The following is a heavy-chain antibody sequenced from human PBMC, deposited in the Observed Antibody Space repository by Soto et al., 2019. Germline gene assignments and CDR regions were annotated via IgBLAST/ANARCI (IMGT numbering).Heavy chain of an antibody. Sequence: PGGSLRLSCAASGFTFSSYAMSWVRQAPGKGLEWVSAISGSGGSTYYADSVKGRFTISRDNSKNTLYLQMNSLRAEDTAVYYCARANIISSSSWYYFDYWGQGTLVTVSS. D-gene: IGHD6-13*01. V-gene: IGHV3-23*01. CDR3: ARANIISSSSWYYFDY. CDR2: ISGSGGST. J-gene: IGHJ4*02. CDR1: GFTFSSYA.